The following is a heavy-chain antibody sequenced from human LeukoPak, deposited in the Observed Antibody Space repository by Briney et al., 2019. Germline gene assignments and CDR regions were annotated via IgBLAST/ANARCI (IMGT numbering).Heavy chain of an antibody. CDR2: ISYDGSNK. CDR3: ARDVAAAGKGWFDP. D-gene: IGHD6-13*01. CDR1: GFTFSSYA. V-gene: IGHV3-30-3*01. Sequence: GRSLRLSCAASGFTFSSYAMHWVRQAPGKGLEWVAVISYDGSNKYYADSVKSRFTISRDNSKNTLYLQMNSLRAEDTAVYYCARDVAAAGKGWFDPWGQGTLVTVSS. J-gene: IGHJ5*02.